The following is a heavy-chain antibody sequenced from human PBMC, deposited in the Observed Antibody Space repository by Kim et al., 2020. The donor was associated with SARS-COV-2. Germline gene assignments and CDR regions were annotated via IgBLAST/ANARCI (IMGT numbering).Heavy chain of an antibody. J-gene: IGHJ4*02. CDR2: ISWNSGSI. CDR3: AKDINVV. Sequence: GGSLRLSCAASGFTFDDYAMHWVRQAPGKGLEWVSGISWNSGSIGYADSVKGRFTISRDNAKNSLYLQMNSLRAEDTALYYCAKDINVVWGQESLVTVSS. V-gene: IGHV3-9*01. CDR1: GFTFDDYA.